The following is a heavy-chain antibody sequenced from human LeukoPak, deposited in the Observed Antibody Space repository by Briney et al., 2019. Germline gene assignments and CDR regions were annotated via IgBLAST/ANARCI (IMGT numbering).Heavy chain of an antibody. V-gene: IGHV4-34*01. CDR1: GGSFSGYY. Sequence: PSETLSLTCAVYGGSFSGYYWSWIRQPPGKGLEWIGEINHSGSTNYNPSLKSRVTISVDTSKNQFSLKLSSVTAEDTAVYYCARDSFYGSGSQPNILYYYYGMDVWGQGTTVTVSS. CDR3: ARDSFYGSGSQPNILYYYYGMDV. CDR2: INHSGST. D-gene: IGHD3-10*01. J-gene: IGHJ6*02.